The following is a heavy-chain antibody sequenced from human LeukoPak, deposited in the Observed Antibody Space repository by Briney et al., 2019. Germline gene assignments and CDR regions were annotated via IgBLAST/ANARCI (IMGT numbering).Heavy chain of an antibody. Sequence: PGGSLRLSCAASGFIVSNNYMSWVRQAPGRGLEWVSVIFAGGTTNYADSVKGRFIISRDNSKNTLYLQMNSLRAEDTAVYYCARVKANRSGWYYFDYWGQGTLVTVSS. D-gene: IGHD6-19*01. CDR1: GFIVSNNY. CDR3: ARVKANRSGWYYFDY. V-gene: IGHV3-66*01. J-gene: IGHJ4*02. CDR2: IFAGGTT.